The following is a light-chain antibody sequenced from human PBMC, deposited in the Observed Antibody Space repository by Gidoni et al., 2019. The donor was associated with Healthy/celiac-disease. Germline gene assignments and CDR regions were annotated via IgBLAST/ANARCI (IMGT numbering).Light chain of an antibody. Sequence: DIQMTQSPSSLSASVGDRVTITCRASQGISYYLAWYQQKPGKVPKLLIYAASTLQSGVPSRFSGSGSGTDFTLTISSLQPEDVATYYCQKYNSAPHTFGQGTKVEIK. CDR3: QKYNSAPHT. J-gene: IGKJ1*01. CDR1: QGISYY. CDR2: AAS. V-gene: IGKV1-27*01.